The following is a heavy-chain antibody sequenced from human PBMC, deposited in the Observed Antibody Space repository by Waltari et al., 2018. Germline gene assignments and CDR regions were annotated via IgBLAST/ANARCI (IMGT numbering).Heavy chain of an antibody. J-gene: IGHJ4*02. CDR2: INDSGRT. Sequence: QVQLQQWGAGLMKPSETLSLTCAVYGGSFSGYYWTWIRQPPGKGLEWIGEINDSGRTNYNSALKTRGSISLDTSKNQFSLKLTSVTAADTALYYCARHGRIRAVALIDYWGQGTLVTVSS. D-gene: IGHD2-15*01. CDR1: GGSFSGYY. CDR3: ARHGRIRAVALIDY. V-gene: IGHV4-34*01.